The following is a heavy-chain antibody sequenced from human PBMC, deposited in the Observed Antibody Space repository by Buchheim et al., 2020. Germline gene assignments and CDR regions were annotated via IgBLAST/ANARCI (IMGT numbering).Heavy chain of an antibody. CDR1: GFSFSNSW. CDR3: ARDRSYAMDV. V-gene: IGHV3-74*03. J-gene: IGHJ6*02. CDR2: INSDGSTT. Sequence: EVQLVESGGGLVQPGGSLRLSCAASGFSFSNSWMHWVRQAPGKGLVWVSHINSDGSTTTYADSVKGRFTISRDNAQTTVYLQMNSLRVEDTAVYYCARDRSYAMDVWGQGTT.